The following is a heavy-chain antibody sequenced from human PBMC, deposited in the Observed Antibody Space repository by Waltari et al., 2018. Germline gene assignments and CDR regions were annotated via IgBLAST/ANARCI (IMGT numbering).Heavy chain of an antibody. CDR2: VYFTGT. Sequence: QMQLQESGPELLKPSETLSLTCSVSGGSVSSDNYYWGWIRQPPGKGLEWIGSVYFTGTSSNPSLNSRVTISSDTSKNHLSLKLTSVIAADTAVYYCARGRYWSSYLEGIFDSWGQGTLVTVSS. D-gene: IGHD2-2*01. CDR3: ARGRYWSSYLEGIFDS. CDR1: GGSVSSDNYY. V-gene: IGHV4-39*07. J-gene: IGHJ4*02.